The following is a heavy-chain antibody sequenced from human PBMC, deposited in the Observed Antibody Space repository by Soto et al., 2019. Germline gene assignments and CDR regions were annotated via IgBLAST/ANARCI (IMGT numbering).Heavy chain of an antibody. Sequence: QVQLVQSGAEVKKPGASVKISCEASGYTFIDYYMHWVRQVPGQGFEWMGRISPKSGGSNYAQKFQGRVSMTWDTSLRTAEVELSSLMSENTAVYYCARPPSYIGDWYYVNLWGQGTQVTVSS. D-gene: IGHD2-21*02. V-gene: IGHV1-2*02. CDR3: ARPPSYIGDWYYVNL. J-gene: IGHJ4*02. CDR1: GYTFIDYY. CDR2: ISPKSGGS.